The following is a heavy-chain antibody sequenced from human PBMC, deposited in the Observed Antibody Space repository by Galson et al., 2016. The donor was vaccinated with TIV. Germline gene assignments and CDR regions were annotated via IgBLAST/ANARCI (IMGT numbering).Heavy chain of an antibody. V-gene: IGHV1-69*13. D-gene: IGHD6-13*01. CDR1: GGSFSNYY. J-gene: IGHJ2*01. CDR2: IVPIYRSP. CDR3: ARPSDSSWYFDL. Sequence: SVKVSCKASGGSFSNYYINWVRQAPGQGPEWMGGIVPIYRSPKYARRFQGRVTITAGESTSTVFVELTSLTSDDTATYYCARPSDSSWYFDLWGRGTQVIVSS.